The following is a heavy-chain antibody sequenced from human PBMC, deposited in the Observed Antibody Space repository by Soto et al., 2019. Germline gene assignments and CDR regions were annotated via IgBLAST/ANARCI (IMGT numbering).Heavy chain of an antibody. CDR3: VRRHVSATGIDWFDP. CDR2: INAANGDT. V-gene: IGHV1-3*01. J-gene: IGHJ5*02. Sequence: SVKVSCKASGYTFASYGIHWVRQAPGQRLEWMGWINAANGDTKYSPKFQGRVTITRDTSASTAYMELSSLRSEDTAVYYCVRRHVSATGIDWFDPWGQGTLVTVSS. D-gene: IGHD6-13*01. CDR1: GYTFASYG.